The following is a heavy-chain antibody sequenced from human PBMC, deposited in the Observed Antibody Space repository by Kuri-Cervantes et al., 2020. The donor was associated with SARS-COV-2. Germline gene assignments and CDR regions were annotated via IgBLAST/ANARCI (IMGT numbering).Heavy chain of an antibody. Sequence: GESLKISCVASGFTVSSNYMTWVRLAPGKGLDWVSILYSGGSAVYADSVKGRFTISRDNSKNTLFLQMNSLRVEDTAVYYCARGERMVYANYYMDVWGKGTTVTVSS. CDR2: LYSGGSA. CDR1: GFTVSSNY. J-gene: IGHJ6*03. V-gene: IGHV3-53*01. CDR3: ARGERMVYANYYMDV. D-gene: IGHD2-8*01.